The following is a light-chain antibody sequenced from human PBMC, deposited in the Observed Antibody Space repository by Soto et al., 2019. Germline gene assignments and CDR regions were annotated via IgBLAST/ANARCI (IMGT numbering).Light chain of an antibody. V-gene: IGKV1-12*01. CDR2: AAS. CDR1: QDIDKW. Sequence: DIQMTQSPSSVSAPVGDRVTISCRASQDIDKWLAWYQQKPGKAPKLLISAASTLQSGVPSRFRGSGTGTEFPPTNPSLAAEDFATYLLQPARKLPHTFGQGTKLEIK. CDR3: QPARKLPHT. J-gene: IGKJ2*01.